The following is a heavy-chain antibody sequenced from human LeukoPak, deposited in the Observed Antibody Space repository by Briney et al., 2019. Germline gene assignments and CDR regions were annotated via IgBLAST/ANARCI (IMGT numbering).Heavy chain of an antibody. Sequence: GGSLRLSCLASGFTFDTYWMHWVRQAPGKGLVWVSRIDTDGSSATYADSVKGRFTISRDNAKNTVYLQMNSLRVEDTGVYYCASALTTVTPHFHYWGQGTLVTVSS. D-gene: IGHD4-17*01. CDR2: IDTDGSSA. CDR1: GFTFDTYW. J-gene: IGHJ4*02. CDR3: ASALTTVTPHFHY. V-gene: IGHV3-74*01.